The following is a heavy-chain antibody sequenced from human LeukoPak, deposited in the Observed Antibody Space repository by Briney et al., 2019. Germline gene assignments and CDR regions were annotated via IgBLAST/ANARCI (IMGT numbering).Heavy chain of an antibody. CDR1: GYTLTSYA. CDR2: INAGNGST. V-gene: IGHV1-3*01. D-gene: IGHD3-10*01. CDR3: ASYRGRDFDY. Sequence: ASVKVSCKASGYTLTSYAMHWVRQAPGQRLEWMGWINAGNGSTKYSQKFQGRVTITRDTSASTAYMELSSLRSEDTAVYYCASYRGRDFDYWGQGTLVTVSS. J-gene: IGHJ4*02.